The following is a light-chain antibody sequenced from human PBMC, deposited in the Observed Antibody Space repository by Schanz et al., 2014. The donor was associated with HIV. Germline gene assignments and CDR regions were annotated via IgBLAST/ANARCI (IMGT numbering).Light chain of an antibody. CDR1: QSVSSN. CDR3: QHYGSS. Sequence: VVMTQSPATLSVSLGERATLSCRASQSVSSNLAWYQQKPGQAPRLLIYAASTRATGIPARFTGSGSGTEFTLTISSLQPEDFAVYYCQHYGSSFGPGTKVDIK. CDR2: AAS. J-gene: IGKJ3*01. V-gene: IGKV3-15*01.